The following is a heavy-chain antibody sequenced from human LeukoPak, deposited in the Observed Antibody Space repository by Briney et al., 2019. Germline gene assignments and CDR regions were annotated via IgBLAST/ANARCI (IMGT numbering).Heavy chain of an antibody. CDR3: ATDDDLGYCSGGSCYPFDY. D-gene: IGHD2-15*01. CDR2: IRYDGSNK. J-gene: IGHJ4*02. CDR1: GFTFSSYG. V-gene: IGHV3-30*02. Sequence: GGSLRLSXAASGFTFSSYGMHWVRQAPGKGLEWVAFIRYDGSNKYYADSVKGRFTISRDNAKNSLYLQMNSLRAEDTAVYYCATDDDLGYCSGGSCYPFDYWGQGTLVTVSS.